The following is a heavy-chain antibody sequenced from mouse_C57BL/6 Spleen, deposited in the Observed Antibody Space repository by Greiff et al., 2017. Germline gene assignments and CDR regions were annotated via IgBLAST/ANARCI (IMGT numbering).Heavy chain of an antibody. CDR1: GYTFTGYW. J-gene: IGHJ3*01. Sequence: VKLQESGAELMKPGASVKLSCKATGYTFTGYWIEWVKQRPGHGLEWIGEILPGSCSTNYNEKFKGKATFTADTSSNTAYMQLSSLTTEDSAIYYCARDYYGSSFAYWGQGTLVTVSA. D-gene: IGHD1-1*01. V-gene: IGHV1-9*01. CDR2: ILPGSCST. CDR3: ARDYYGSSFAY.